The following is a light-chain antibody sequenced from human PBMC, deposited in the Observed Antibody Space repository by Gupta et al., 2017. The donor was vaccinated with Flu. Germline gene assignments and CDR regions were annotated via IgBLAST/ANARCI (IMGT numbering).Light chain of an antibody. CDR3: QSYDRSNQRV. J-gene: IGLJ3*02. CDR2: EDS. V-gene: IGLV6-57*01. CDR1: SGSIASKF. Sequence: NFMLTQPHSVAESPGKTVTISCTRSSGSIASKFVQWYQQRPGSSPTLVIYEDSQRPSGVPDRFFGSIDSSSNSAALIISGLKTEDEADYYCQSYDRSNQRVFGGGTKLTVL.